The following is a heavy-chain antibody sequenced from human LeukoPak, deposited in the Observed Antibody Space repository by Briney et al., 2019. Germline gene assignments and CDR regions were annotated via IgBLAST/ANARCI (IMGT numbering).Heavy chain of an antibody. CDR1: GYTFTGYY. V-gene: IGHV1-2*02. CDR2: INPNSGGT. J-gene: IGHJ4*02. Sequence: GASVKVSCKASGYTFTGYYLHWVRQAPGQGLEWMGWINPNSGGTNYVQKFQGRVTMTWDTSISTAYMELSRLRSEDTAVYYCARDGGSGCYSDYWGQGTLVTVSS. D-gene: IGHD6-19*01. CDR3: ARDGGSGCYSDY.